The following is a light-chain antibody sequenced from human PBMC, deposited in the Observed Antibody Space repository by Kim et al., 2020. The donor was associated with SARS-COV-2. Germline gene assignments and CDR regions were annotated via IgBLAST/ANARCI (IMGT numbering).Light chain of an antibody. V-gene: IGKV1-5*01. J-gene: IGKJ1*01. Sequence: STLAESVGERVTITCRASQTLSGRLAWYQQKPGKAPKLLIFDVSTLESGVPSRFRGSGSGTDFILTISSLQPDDSASYYCQHRKTFGQGTKVDIK. CDR3: QHRKT. CDR2: DVS. CDR1: QTLSGR.